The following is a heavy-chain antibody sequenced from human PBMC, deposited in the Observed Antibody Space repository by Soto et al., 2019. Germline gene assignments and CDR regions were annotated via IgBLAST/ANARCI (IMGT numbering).Heavy chain of an antibody. CDR3: AKDLMAV. J-gene: IGHJ4*02. CDR2: ISWHSGSI. V-gene: IGHV3-9*01. Sequence: EVQLVESGGGLVQPGRSLRLSCAASGFTFDDYAMHWVRQAPGKGLEWVSGISWHSGSIGYADSVKGRFTISRDNAKNSLYLQMNSLRAEDTALYYCAKDLMAVWGQGTLVTVSS. D-gene: IGHD2-8*01. CDR1: GFTFDDYA.